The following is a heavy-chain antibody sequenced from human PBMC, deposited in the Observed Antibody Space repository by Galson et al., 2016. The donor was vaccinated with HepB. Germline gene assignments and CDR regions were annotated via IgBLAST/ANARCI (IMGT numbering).Heavy chain of an antibody. V-gene: IGHV3-48*02. CDR3: ARGLEQPVGHFDV. J-gene: IGHJ4*02. D-gene: IGHD1/OR15-1a*01. CDR1: GFTFSTYS. Sequence: SLRLSCAASGFTFSTYSMNWVRQRPGKALEWLSHLSSRFGTIFYADSVKGRFTSSRDNGKNSVFLQLNGLREYDTALYYCARGLEQPVGHFDVWGQGTLVTVSS. CDR2: LSSRFGTI.